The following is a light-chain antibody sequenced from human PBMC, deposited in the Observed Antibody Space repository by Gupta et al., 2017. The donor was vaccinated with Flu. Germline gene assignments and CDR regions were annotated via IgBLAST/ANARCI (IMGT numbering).Light chain of an antibody. CDR1: SGHSSNA. CDR2: LNSDGSH. CDR3: QTWGTGVVV. J-gene: IGLJ2*01. V-gene: IGLV4-69*01. Sequence: QLVLTQSPSAYASLGASVKLTCTLSSGHSSNAIAWHQQQPEKGPRYLMNLNSDGSHNKGDGIPDRFSGSSSGAERYLTISSLQSEDEADYYCQTWGTGVVVFGGGTKLTVL.